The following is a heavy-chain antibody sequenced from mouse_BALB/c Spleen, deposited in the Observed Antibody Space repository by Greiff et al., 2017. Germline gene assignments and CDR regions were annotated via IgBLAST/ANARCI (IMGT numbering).Heavy chain of an antibody. Sequence: VQRVESGPGLVAPSQSLSITCTVSGFSFTGYGVNWVRQPPGKGLEWLGMIWGDGSTDYNSALKSRMSISKDNSKSQVFLKMNSLQTDDTARYYCARYRGGGYYFDYWGQGTTLTVSS. CDR2: IWGDGST. CDR3: ARYRGGGYYFDY. J-gene: IGHJ2*01. D-gene: IGHD1-1*02. CDR1: GFSFTGYG. V-gene: IGHV2-6-7*01.